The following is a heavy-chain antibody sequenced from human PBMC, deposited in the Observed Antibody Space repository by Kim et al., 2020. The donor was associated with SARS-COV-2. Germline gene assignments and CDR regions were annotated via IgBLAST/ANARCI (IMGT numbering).Heavy chain of an antibody. D-gene: IGHD1-26*01. CDR3: ARHPVGATPGGYYYYGMDV. CDR2: IYYSGST. Sequence: SETLSLTCTVSGGSISSSSYYWGWIRQPPGKGLEWIGSIYYSGSTYYNPSLKSRVTISVDTSKNQFSLKLSSVTAADTAVYYCARHPVGATPGGYYYYGMDVWGQGTTVTVSS. CDR1: GGSISSSSYY. V-gene: IGHV4-39*01. J-gene: IGHJ6*02.